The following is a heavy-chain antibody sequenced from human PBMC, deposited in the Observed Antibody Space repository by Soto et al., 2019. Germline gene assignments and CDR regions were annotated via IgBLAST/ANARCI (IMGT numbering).Heavy chain of an antibody. J-gene: IGHJ6*02. Sequence: GGSLRLSCAASGFTFSNAWMNWVRQAPGKGLEWVGRIKSKTDGGTTDYAAPVKGRFTISRDDSKNTLYLQMNSLKTEDTAVYYCTTGPGDVVVPAAMAPGGHATRDYYYYGMDVWGQGTTVTVSS. CDR2: IKSKTDGGTT. CDR3: TTGPGDVVVPAAMAPGGHATRDYYYYGMDV. V-gene: IGHV3-15*07. CDR1: GFTFSNAW. D-gene: IGHD2-2*01.